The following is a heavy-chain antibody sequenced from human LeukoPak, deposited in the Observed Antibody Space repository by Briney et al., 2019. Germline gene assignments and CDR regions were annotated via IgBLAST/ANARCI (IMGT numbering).Heavy chain of an antibody. J-gene: IGHJ4*02. CDR1: GFTLGDYA. D-gene: IGHD2-21*01. CDR3: TRDNSYSDY. CDR2: IRSKAYGGTT. Sequence: QPGRSLRLSCTASGFTLGDYAMSWVRQAPGKGLEWVGFIRSKAYGGTTEYAASVKGRFTISRDDSKSIAYLQMNSLKTEDTAVYYCTRDNSYSDYRGQGTLVTVSS. V-gene: IGHV3-49*04.